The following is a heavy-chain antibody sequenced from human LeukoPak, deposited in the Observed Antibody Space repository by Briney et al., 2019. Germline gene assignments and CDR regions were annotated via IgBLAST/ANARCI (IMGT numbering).Heavy chain of an antibody. Sequence: SETLSLTCTVSGGSISSYYWSWIRQPPGKGLEWIGEINHSGSTNYNPSLKSRVTISVDTSKNQFSLKLSSVTAADTAVYYCASLGWLVESEATSDFDYWGQGTLVTVSS. CDR3: ASLGWLVESEATSDFDY. D-gene: IGHD6-19*01. J-gene: IGHJ4*02. V-gene: IGHV4-34*01. CDR1: GGSISSYY. CDR2: INHSGST.